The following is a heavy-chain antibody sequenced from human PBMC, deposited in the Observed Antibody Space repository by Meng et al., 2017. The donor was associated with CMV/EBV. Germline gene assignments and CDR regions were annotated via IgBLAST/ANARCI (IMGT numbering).Heavy chain of an antibody. CDR1: GFTFSSYS. J-gene: IGHJ6*02. Sequence: GESLKISCAASGFTFSSYSMNWVRQAPGKGLEWVSSISSSSSYIYYADSVKGRFTISRDNAKNSLYLQMNSLRAEDTAVYYCARFSFYGGNSVAFDYYYGMDVWGQGTLVTVSS. V-gene: IGHV3-21*01. CDR2: ISSSSSYI. D-gene: IGHD4-23*01. CDR3: ARFSFYGGNSVAFDYYYGMDV.